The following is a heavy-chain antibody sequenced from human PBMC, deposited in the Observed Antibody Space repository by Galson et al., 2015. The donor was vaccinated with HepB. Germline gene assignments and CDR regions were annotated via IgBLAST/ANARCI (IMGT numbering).Heavy chain of an antibody. D-gene: IGHD4-17*01. CDR2: ISYDGSNK. V-gene: IGHV3-30*04. J-gene: IGHJ4*02. Sequence: SLRLSCAASGFTFSSYAMHWVRQAPGKGLEWVAVISYDGSNKYYADSVKGRFTISRDNSKNTLYLQMNSLRAEDTAVYYCARGNYGDNPEGFDYWGQGTLVTVSS. CDR3: ARGNYGDNPEGFDY. CDR1: GFTFSSYA.